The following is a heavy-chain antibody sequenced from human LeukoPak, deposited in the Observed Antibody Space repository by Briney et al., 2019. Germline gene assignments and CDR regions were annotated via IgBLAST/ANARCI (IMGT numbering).Heavy chain of an antibody. J-gene: IGHJ3*02. CDR2: ISSSSSYI. V-gene: IGHV3-21*01. Sequence: PGGSLRLSCAASGFTFSSYSMNWVRQAPGKGLEWVSSISSSSSYIYYADSVKGRFTISRDNAKNSLYLQMNSLRAEDTAVYYCARIRITNLYGAFDIWGQGTMVTVSS. CDR3: ARIRITNLYGAFDI. CDR1: GFTFSSYS. D-gene: IGHD3-10*01.